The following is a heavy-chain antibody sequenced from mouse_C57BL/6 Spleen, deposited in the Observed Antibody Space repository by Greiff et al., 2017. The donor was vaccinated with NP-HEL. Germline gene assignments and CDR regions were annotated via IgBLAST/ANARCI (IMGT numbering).Heavy chain of an antibody. Sequence: QVQLQQSGPELVKPGASVKISCKASGYAFSSSWMNWVKQRPGKGLEWIGRIYPGDGDTNYNGKFKGKATLTADKSSSTAYMQLSSLTSEDSAVYFCATLTTVVPGFDYWGQGTTLTVSS. V-gene: IGHV1-82*01. D-gene: IGHD1-1*01. CDR3: ATLTTVVPGFDY. J-gene: IGHJ2*01. CDR2: IYPGDGDT. CDR1: GYAFSSSW.